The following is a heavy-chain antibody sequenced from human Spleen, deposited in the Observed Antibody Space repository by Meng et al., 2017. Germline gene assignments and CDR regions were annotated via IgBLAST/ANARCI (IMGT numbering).Heavy chain of an antibody. Sequence: QVQLVQSGAEVKKPGASVKVYCKASGYTFTSYAMHWVRQAPGQRLEWMGWINAGNGNTKYSQKFQGRVTITRDTSASTAYMELSSLRSEDTAVYYCARSHRPYGDSPYYFDYWGQGTLVTVSS. CDR3: ARSHRPYGDSPYYFDY. D-gene: IGHD4-17*01. CDR2: INAGNGNT. V-gene: IGHV1-3*01. CDR1: GYTFTSYA. J-gene: IGHJ4*02.